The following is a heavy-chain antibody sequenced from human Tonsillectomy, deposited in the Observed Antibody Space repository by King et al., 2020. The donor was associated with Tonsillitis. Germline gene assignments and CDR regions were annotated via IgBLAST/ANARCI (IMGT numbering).Heavy chain of an antibody. CDR2: KSHDGSNK. J-gene: IGHJ6*02. Sequence: VQLVESGGGVVQPGRSLRLSCAASGFTFSTYGMHWVRQAPGKGLEWVAVKSHDGSNKYYADSVKGRFTISRDNSKNTLYLQMNSLRAEDTAVYYCAKDKADTAMVIDYYYYGMDVWGQGTTVTVSS. CDR1: GFTFSTYG. D-gene: IGHD5-18*01. V-gene: IGHV3-30*18. CDR3: AKDKADTAMVIDYYYYGMDV.